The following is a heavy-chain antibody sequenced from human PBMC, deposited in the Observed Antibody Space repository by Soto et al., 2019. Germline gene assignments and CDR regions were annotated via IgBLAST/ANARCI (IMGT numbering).Heavy chain of an antibody. CDR2: IYPKSGGT. CDR3: VRENWYYDN. CDR1: VEILADYY. D-gene: IGHD1-1*01. V-gene: IGHV1-2*04. Sequence: ASVKVTCKSSVEILADYYMQWVRQAPGQGLEWIGWIYPKSGGTNYAQRFQDWVTLTTDTSISTVYMDLTSLKTDDTAVYYCVRENWYYDNWGQGTQVTVPQ. J-gene: IGHJ4*02.